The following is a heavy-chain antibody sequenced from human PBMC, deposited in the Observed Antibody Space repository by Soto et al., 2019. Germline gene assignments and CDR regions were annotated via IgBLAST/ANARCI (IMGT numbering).Heavy chain of an antibody. V-gene: IGHV4-59*01. J-gene: IGHJ4*02. CDR3: AKDDTAMVLYYFDY. CDR2: IFHSGNA. CDR1: GGSIRNVY. D-gene: IGHD5-18*01. Sequence: SETLSLTCTVSGGSIRNVYLSWIRQAPGKGLEWIGFIFHSGNAKYNPSLKSRFTISRDNAKNSLYLQMNSLRAEDTALYYCAKDDTAMVLYYFDYWGQGTLVTVSS.